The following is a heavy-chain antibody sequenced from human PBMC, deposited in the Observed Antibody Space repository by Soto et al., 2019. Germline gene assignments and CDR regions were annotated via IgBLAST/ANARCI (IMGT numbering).Heavy chain of an antibody. CDR3: ASWAGYCSSSGYNPPLDY. CDR1: GYTFTSYA. CDR2: INTGNGDT. V-gene: IGHV1-3*04. Sequence: ASVKVSCKASGYTFTSYAMHWVRQAPGQRLEWMGWINTGNGDTKYSQKFQGRVTITRDTSASTAYMELSSLRSEDTAVYYCASWAGYCSSSGYNPPLDYWGQGTLVTVSS. D-gene: IGHD2-2*01. J-gene: IGHJ4*02.